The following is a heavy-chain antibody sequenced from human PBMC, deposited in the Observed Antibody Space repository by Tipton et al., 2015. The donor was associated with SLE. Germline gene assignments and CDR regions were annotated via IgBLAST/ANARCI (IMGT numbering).Heavy chain of an antibody. Sequence: LRLSCTVSGGSISSSSYYWGWIRQPPGKGLGWIGSIYYSGSTYYNPSLKSRVTISVDTSKNQFSLKLSSVTAADTAVYYCARQGVRQWLVYWGQGTLVTVSS. CDR1: GGSISSSSYY. CDR2: IYYSGST. D-gene: IGHD6-19*01. V-gene: IGHV4-39*07. CDR3: ARQGVRQWLVY. J-gene: IGHJ4*02.